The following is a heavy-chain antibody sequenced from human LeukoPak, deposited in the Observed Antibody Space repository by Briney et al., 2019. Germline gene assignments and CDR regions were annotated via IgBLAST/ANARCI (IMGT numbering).Heavy chain of an antibody. CDR1: GYTFTSYG. D-gene: IGHD3-3*01. CDR2: ISAYNGNT. J-gene: IGHJ5*02. CDR3: ARDLLGGGYDFWSGYLVFDP. V-gene: IGHV1-18*01. Sequence: ASVKVSCKASGYTFTSYGISWVRQAPGQGLEWMGWISAYNGNTNYAQKLQGRVTMTTDTSTSTAYMELRSLRSDDTAVCYCARDLLGGGYDFWSGYLVFDPWGQGTLVTVSS.